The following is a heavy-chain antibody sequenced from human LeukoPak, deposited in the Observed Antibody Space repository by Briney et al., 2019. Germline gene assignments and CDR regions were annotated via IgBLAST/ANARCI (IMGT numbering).Heavy chain of an antibody. V-gene: IGHV3-33*01. CDR2: IWYDGSNK. Sequence: PGGSLRLSCAASGFTFSSYGMHWVRQAPGKGLEWVAVIWYDGSNKYYADSVKGRFTISRDNSKNTLYLQMNSLRAEDPAVYYCARERIVGATTLDYWGQGTLVTVSS. CDR1: GFTFSSYG. D-gene: IGHD1-26*01. J-gene: IGHJ4*02. CDR3: ARERIVGATTLDY.